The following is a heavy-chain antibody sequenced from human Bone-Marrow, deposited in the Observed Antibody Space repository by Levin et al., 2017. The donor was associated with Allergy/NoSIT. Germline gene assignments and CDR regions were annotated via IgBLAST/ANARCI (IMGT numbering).Heavy chain of an antibody. Sequence: GGSLRLSCAASGFTFSSYGMHWVRQAPGKGLEWVAVISYDGSNKYYADSVKGRFTISRDNSKNTLYLQMNSLRAEDTAVYYCAKEEYCTGGVCGDYYYYYMDVWGKGTTVTVSS. CDR3: AKEEYCTGGVCGDYYYYYMDV. CDR2: ISYDGSNK. V-gene: IGHV3-30*18. D-gene: IGHD2-8*02. CDR1: GFTFSSYG. J-gene: IGHJ6*03.